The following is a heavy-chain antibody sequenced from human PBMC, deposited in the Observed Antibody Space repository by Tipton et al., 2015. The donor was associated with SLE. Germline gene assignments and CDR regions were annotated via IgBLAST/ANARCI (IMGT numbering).Heavy chain of an antibody. CDR2: INHSGST. D-gene: IGHD3-3*01. J-gene: IGHJ4*02. CDR1: GGSFSGYY. Sequence: LRLSCAVYGGSFSGYYWSWIRQPPGKGLEWIGEINHSGSTNYNPSLKSRVTISVDTSKNQFSLKLASVTAADTAVYYCARHGYDIWSGYDYWGQGTLVTVSS. V-gene: IGHV4-34*01. CDR3: ARHGYDIWSGYDY.